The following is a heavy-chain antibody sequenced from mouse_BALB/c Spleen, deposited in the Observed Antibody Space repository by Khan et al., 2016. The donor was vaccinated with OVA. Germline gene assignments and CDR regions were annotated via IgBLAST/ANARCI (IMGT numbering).Heavy chain of an antibody. CDR1: AYSITSGYF. Sequence: EVQLQESGPGLVKPSQSLSLSCSVTAYSITSGYFWNWIRQFPGNKLEWMGYIRYDGNSNYNPSLKNRISITRDTSRTQFFLKLISVTPEDTATYFCARGGSSGPAWFAYWGQGTLVTVSA. D-gene: IGHD3-1*01. V-gene: IGHV3-6*02. J-gene: IGHJ3*01. CDR3: ARGGSSGPAWFAY. CDR2: IRYDGNS.